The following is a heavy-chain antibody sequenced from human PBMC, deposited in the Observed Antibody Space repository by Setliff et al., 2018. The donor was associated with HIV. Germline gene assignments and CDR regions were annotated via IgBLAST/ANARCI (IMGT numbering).Heavy chain of an antibody. CDR3: ARGLLFGRSLDY. J-gene: IGHJ4*02. CDR1: GGSIRSSTYY. Sequence: SETLSLTCTVSGGSIRSSTYYWGWIRQSPGKGLEWIGRFYTSGGTKYNPSLKSRVTISVDKSKNQFSLRLNSVTAADTAMYYCARGLLFGRSLDYWGQGTLVTVSS. D-gene: IGHD3-3*01. CDR2: FYTSGGT. V-gene: IGHV4-39*07.